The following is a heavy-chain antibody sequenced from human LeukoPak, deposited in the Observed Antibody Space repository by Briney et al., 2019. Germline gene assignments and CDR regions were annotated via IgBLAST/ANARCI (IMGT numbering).Heavy chain of an antibody. CDR3: AKWYSSGWYASFDY. Sequence: GGSLRLSCAASGFTFSNYGMSWVRQAPGKGLEWVSAISGSGSSTYYADSVKGRLTISRDNSKNTLYLQMNSLRAEDTAVYYCAKWYSSGWYASFDYWGQGTLVTVSS. CDR1: GFTFSNYG. D-gene: IGHD6-19*01. J-gene: IGHJ4*02. CDR2: ISGSGSST. V-gene: IGHV3-23*01.